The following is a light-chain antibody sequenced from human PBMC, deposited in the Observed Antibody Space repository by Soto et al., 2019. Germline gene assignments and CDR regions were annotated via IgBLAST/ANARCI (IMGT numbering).Light chain of an antibody. V-gene: IGKV1-6*01. CDR2: GAS. CDR1: QGIISD. CDR3: LQDYNFPWA. Sequence: IQVTQSPPSLSASVGDRVTISCRASQGIISDLAWYQQKPGKVPKLLIYGASKLASGVPSRFSGSGFGTDLTLTISSLQPEDFATYYCLQDYNFPWAFGQGTKVE. J-gene: IGKJ1*01.